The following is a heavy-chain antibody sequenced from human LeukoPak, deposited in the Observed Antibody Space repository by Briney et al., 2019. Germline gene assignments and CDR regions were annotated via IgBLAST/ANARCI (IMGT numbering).Heavy chain of an antibody. J-gene: IGHJ4*02. CDR1: GFTFSSYA. CDR3: AKWGSFYYYDSSGYPDY. V-gene: IGHV3-23*01. Sequence: GGSLRLSCAASGFTFSSYAMSWVRQAPGKGLEWVSGISGSGDRTYYADSVKGRFTISRDNSKNTLYLQMNSLRVEDTAVYHCAKWGSFYYYDSSGYPDYWGQGSLVTVSS. CDR2: ISGSGDRT. D-gene: IGHD3-22*01.